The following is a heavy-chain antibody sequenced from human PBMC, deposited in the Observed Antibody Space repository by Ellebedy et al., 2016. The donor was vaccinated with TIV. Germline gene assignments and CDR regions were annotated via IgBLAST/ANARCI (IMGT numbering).Heavy chain of an antibody. Sequence: GGSLRLSXAASGFTFSSYGMHWVRQAPGKGLEWGAVIWYDGSNKYYADSVKGRFTISRDNSKNTLYLQMNSLRAEDTAVYYCARARLDWNWFDPWGQGTLVTVSS. CDR3: ARARLDWNWFDP. D-gene: IGHD3-9*01. CDR1: GFTFSSYG. V-gene: IGHV3-33*01. CDR2: IWYDGSNK. J-gene: IGHJ5*02.